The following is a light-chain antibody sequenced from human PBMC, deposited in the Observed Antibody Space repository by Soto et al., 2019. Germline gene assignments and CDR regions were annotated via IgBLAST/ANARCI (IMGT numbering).Light chain of an antibody. CDR3: MQALRNPWT. CDR1: QSLLNSNGNNY. J-gene: IGKJ1*01. Sequence: DIVMTQFPLSLPVTPGEPASISCTSSQSLLNSNGNNYLDWYLQKPGQSPQLLIHMGSKRASGATDRFRASGSGTSFTLTISRVEAEDAGVYSCMQALRNPWTLGQGTKVETK. V-gene: IGKV2-28*01. CDR2: MGS.